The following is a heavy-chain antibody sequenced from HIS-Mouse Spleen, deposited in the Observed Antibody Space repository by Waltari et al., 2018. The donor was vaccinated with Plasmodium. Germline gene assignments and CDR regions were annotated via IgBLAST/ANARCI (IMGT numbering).Heavy chain of an antibody. CDR1: GFTFRSYW. CDR3: ASSWYWYFDL. V-gene: IGHV3-7*01. CDR2: IKQDGSEK. Sequence: EVQLVESGGGLVQPGGSLRLSCAASGFTFRSYWMSWVRQAPGKGLELVAKIKQDGSEKYYVDSVKGRFTITRDNAKNSLYLQMNSLRAEDTAVYYCASSWYWYFDLWGRGTLVTVSS. J-gene: IGHJ2*01. D-gene: IGHD6-13*01.